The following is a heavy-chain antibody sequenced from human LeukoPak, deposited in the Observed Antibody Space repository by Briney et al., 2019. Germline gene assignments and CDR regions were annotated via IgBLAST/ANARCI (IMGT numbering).Heavy chain of an antibody. V-gene: IGHV3-53*01. J-gene: IGHJ4*02. CDR1: GFTVSSNY. Sequence: PGRSLRLSCAASGFTVSSNYMSWVRQAPGKGLEWVSLIYSGGSTYYADSVKGRSTISRDNSKNTLYLQMNSLRAEDTAVYYCARRAGGYSHPYDYWGQGTLVTVSS. D-gene: IGHD4-23*01. CDR3: ARRAGGYSHPYDY. CDR2: IYSGGST.